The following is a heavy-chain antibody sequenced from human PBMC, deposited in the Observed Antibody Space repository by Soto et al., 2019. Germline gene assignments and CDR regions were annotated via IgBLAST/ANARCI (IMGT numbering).Heavy chain of an antibody. CDR1: GGSISSGGYY. V-gene: IGHV4-31*03. CDR3: ARDLRCRRFYGMDV. J-gene: IGHJ6*02. D-gene: IGHD2-8*01. Sequence: QVQLQESGPGLVKPSQTLSLTCTVSGGSISSGGYYWSWIRQHPGKGLEWIGYIYYIGSTYYNPSLTRRVTISVDTSNHQFSLNLSSVTAADTAVYYCARDLRCRRFYGMDVWGQGTPVTVSS. CDR2: IYYIGST.